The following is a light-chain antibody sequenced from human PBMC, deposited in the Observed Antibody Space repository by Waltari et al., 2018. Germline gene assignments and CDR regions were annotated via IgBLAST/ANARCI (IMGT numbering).Light chain of an antibody. V-gene: IGKV1-39*01. Sequence: DIQMTQSPSSLSASVGDRVTINCRASQNIDNLLNWFQQKPGKAPKLLIYATSNLQTGVPSRFSGSGSGTDFALTISSLQPEDFATYYCQQSYSLFALTFGGGTKVEI. CDR1: QNIDNL. CDR3: QQSYSLFALT. J-gene: IGKJ4*01. CDR2: ATS.